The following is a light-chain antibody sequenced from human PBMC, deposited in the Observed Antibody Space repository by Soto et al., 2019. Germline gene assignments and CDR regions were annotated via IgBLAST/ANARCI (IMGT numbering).Light chain of an antibody. CDR1: SSDVGKYDR. CDR2: EVT. Sequence: QSVLTQPPSLSGFPGQSVTISCTGTSSDVGKYDRVSWYQQPPGTAPKLIIYEVTNRPSGVPARFSGSKSGNTASLTISGLQAEDEAEYYCSSYTSSSRYVFGTGTKVTVL. J-gene: IGLJ1*01. CDR3: SSYTSSSRYV. V-gene: IGLV2-18*02.